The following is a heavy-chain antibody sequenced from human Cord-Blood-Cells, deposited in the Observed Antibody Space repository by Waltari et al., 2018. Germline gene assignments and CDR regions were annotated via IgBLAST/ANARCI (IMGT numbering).Heavy chain of an antibody. CDR1: GFTFSSYA. CDR2: ISGSGCST. D-gene: IGHD2-2*01. V-gene: IGHV3-23*01. CDR3: AKDPAPAVFLFDY. Sequence: EVQLLESGGGLVQPGGSLRLSCAASGFTFSSYAMSWVRQAPGKGLEWVSAISGSGCSTYYADSVKGRFTISRDNSKNTLYLQMNSLRAEDTAVYYCAKDPAPAVFLFDYWGQGTLVTVSS. J-gene: IGHJ4*02.